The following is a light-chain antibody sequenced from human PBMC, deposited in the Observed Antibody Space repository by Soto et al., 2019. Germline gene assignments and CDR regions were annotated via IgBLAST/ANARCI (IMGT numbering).Light chain of an antibody. CDR1: NSNIGAGYD. CDR2: TNN. Sequence: QSVLTQPPSVSGAPGQRVTISCTGSNSNIGAGYDVHWYLQLPGTAPKLLVYTNNNRPLGVPDRFSGSKSGTSASLAITGLQAEDEADYYCQSYDSRLSAYVFGTGTKVTVL. J-gene: IGLJ1*01. CDR3: QSYDSRLSAYV. V-gene: IGLV1-40*01.